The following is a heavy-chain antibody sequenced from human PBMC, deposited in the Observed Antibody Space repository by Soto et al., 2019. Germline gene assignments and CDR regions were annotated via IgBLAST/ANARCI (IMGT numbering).Heavy chain of an antibody. Sequence: QLQLQESGPGLVKPSETLSLTCTVSGGSISSSSFHWGWIRQPPGKGLEWIGGIYYSGSTYYSPSLRSPVNIPVDTSKNPFSLKLSSVTAADTAVYYCARRERAAGTDWWFDTWGQGTLVTVSS. V-gene: IGHV4-39*01. CDR1: GGSISSSSFH. CDR2: IYYSGST. D-gene: IGHD6-13*01. J-gene: IGHJ5*02. CDR3: ARRERAAGTDWWFDT.